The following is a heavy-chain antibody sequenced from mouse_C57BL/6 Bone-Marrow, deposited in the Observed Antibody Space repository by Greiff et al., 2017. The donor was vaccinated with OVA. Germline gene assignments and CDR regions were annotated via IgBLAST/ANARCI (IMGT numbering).Heavy chain of an antibody. Sequence: VQLQQSGPELVKPGASVKISCKASGYSFTGYYMNWVKQSPEKSLEWIGEINPSTGGTTYNQKFKDKATLTVDKSSSTAYMQLKHLTSEDSAVYYCARYYSNYYYFDYWGQGTTLTVSS. D-gene: IGHD2-5*01. V-gene: IGHV1-42*01. J-gene: IGHJ2*01. CDR2: INPSTGGT. CDR1: GYSFTGYY. CDR3: ARYYSNYYYFDY.